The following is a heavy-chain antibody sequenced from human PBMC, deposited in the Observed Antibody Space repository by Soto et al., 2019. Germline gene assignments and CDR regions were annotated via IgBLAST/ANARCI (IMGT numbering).Heavy chain of an antibody. CDR2: ISWNSNNI. D-gene: IGHD6-6*01. V-gene: IGHV3-9*01. Sequence: GGSLRLSCEASGFTFDYYAMHWVRQAPGKGLEWVSGISWNSNNIGYAGSVKGRFTISRDNTKNSLYLQMNSLRAEDTAVYYCAKSSGAATPVKKGLDYWGQGTPVTVSS. J-gene: IGHJ4*02. CDR1: GFTFDYYA. CDR3: AKSSGAATPVKKGLDY.